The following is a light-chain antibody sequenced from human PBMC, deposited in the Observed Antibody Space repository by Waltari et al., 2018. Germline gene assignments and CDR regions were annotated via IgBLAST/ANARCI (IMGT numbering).Light chain of an antibody. CDR1: HSVYYSPNHQNY. CDR3: QQHYTAPVT. V-gene: IGKV4-1*01. CDR2: CAS. J-gene: IGKJ2*01. Sequence: DIVMTPSPASLAVSLGGRATIHCKSSHSVYYSPNHQNYLAWYQQKPGQPPNLLIYCASTRESGVPDRFSGSGSGTNFTLTISSLQAEDVAVYYCQQHYTAPVTFGQGTKLEI.